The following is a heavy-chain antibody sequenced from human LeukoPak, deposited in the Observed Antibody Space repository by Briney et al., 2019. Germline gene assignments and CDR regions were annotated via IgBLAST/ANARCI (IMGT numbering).Heavy chain of an antibody. J-gene: IGHJ4*02. CDR3: AKDEGRIAAAGFDY. Sequence: PGRSLRLSCAASGFTFDDYAMHWVRQAPGKGLEWVSGISWNSGSIGYADSVKGRFTISRDNSKNTLYLQMNSLRAEDTAVYYCAKDEGRIAAAGFDYWGQGTLVTVSS. D-gene: IGHD6-13*01. CDR2: ISWNSGSI. V-gene: IGHV3-9*01. CDR1: GFTFDDYA.